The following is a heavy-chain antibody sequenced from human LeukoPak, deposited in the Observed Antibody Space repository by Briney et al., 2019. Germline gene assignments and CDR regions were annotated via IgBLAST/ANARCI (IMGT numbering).Heavy chain of an antibody. J-gene: IGHJ4*02. CDR2: ISYDGSNK. CDR3: ARGPRGYCSSTSCPTEY. CDR1: GFTFSSYA. Sequence: PGRSLRLSCAASGFTFSSYAMHWVRQAPGKGLEWVAVISYDGSNKYYADSVKGRFTISRDNSKNTLYLQMNSLRAEDTAVYYCARGPRGYCSSTSCPTEYWGQGTLVTVSS. V-gene: IGHV3-30-3*01. D-gene: IGHD2-2*01.